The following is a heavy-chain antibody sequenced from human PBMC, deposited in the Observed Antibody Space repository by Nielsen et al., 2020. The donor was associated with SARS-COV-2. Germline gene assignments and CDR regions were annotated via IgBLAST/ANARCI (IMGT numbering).Heavy chain of an antibody. CDR3: ARSHYGEDFWSGYYFFGGTSMDV. CDR1: GYTFTSYG. V-gene: IGHV1-18*01. Sequence: ASVKVSCKASGYTFTSYGISWVRQAPGQGLEWMGWISAYNGNTNYAQKLQGRVTMTTDTSTSTAYMELRSLRSDDTAVYYCARSHYGEDFWSGYYFFGGTSMDVWGQGTTVTVSS. CDR2: ISAYNGNT. D-gene: IGHD3-3*01. J-gene: IGHJ6*02.